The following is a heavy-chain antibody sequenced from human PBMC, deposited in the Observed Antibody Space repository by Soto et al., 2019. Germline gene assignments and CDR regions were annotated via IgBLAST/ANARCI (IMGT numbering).Heavy chain of an antibody. CDR2: MSKSGIT. Sequence: PSETLSLTCSVSGGSISSGDYYWTWIRQSPGKGLEWIGYMSKSGITHYNPSLKGRGTISVDTPKKQFSLRLTSVTAADTAVYYCARRFIIIHPPGDGMDVWGQGTTVTVSS. CDR1: GGSISSGDYY. CDR3: ARRFIIIHPPGDGMDV. J-gene: IGHJ6*02. V-gene: IGHV4-30-4*01. D-gene: IGHD3-10*01.